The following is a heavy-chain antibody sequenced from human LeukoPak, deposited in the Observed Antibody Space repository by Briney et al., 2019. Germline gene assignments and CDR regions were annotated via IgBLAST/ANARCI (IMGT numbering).Heavy chain of an antibody. CDR3: ARDLYCGGDCYSGVSDY. CDR2: ISYDGSNK. D-gene: IGHD2-21*02. CDR1: GFTFSSYA. J-gene: IGHJ4*02. V-gene: IGHV3-30-3*01. Sequence: GRSLSLSCAASGFTFSSYAMHGVRQAPCKGREGVAVISYDGSNKYYADSVKGRFTISRDNSKNTLHLQMNSLKAEDTAVYYCARDLYCGGDCYSGVSDYWGQGTLVTVSS.